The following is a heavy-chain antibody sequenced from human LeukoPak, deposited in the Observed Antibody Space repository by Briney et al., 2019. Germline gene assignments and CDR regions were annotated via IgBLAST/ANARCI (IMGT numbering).Heavy chain of an antibody. Sequence: ASVKVSCKASGYTFTGYYMHWVRQAPGQGLEWMGWINPNSGGTNYAQKFLGWVTMTRDTSISTAYMELSRLRSDDTAVYYCAREEGSSFPEVYFDYWGQGTLVTVSS. V-gene: IGHV1-2*04. D-gene: IGHD6-13*01. CDR3: AREEGSSFPEVYFDY. J-gene: IGHJ4*02. CDR2: INPNSGGT. CDR1: GYTFTGYY.